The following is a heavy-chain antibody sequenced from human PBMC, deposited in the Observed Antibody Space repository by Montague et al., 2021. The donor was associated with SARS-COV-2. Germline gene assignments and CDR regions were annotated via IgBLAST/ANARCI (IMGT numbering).Heavy chain of an antibody. V-gene: IGHV4-4*07. D-gene: IGHD1-26*01. CDR3: ARGLVGCFGHWL. J-gene: IGHJ3*01. Sequence: SETLSLTCTVSGDSTNSGYCGWIWLRPRAGQGLVGIVCVTRSRDSNYSLALGSRISISIDTSKIQISLRLTSVTAADTGVYYCARGLVGCFGHWLWGHGTMVTVS. CDR2: VTRSRDS. CDR1: GDSTNSGY.